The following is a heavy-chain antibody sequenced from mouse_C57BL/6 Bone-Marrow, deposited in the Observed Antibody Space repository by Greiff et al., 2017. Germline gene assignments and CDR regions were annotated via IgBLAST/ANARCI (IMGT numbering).Heavy chain of an antibody. V-gene: IGHV1-76*01. CDR1: GYTFTDYY. Sequence: VKLVESGAELVRPGASVKLSCKASGYTFTDYYINWVKQRPGQGLEWIARIYPGSGNTYYNEKFKGKATLTAEKSSSTAYMQLSSLTSEDSAVYFCARDTYYGSSSYAMDYWGQGTSVTVSS. CDR3: ARDTYYGSSSYAMDY. J-gene: IGHJ4*01. D-gene: IGHD1-1*01. CDR2: IYPGSGNT.